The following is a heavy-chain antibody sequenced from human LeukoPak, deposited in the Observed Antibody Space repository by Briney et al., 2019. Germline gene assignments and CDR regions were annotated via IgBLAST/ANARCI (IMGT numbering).Heavy chain of an antibody. CDR3: ARMGHPDFWSGYPSYYMDV. CDR1: GGTFSSYA. CDR2: IIPILGIA. V-gene: IGHV1-69*04. Sequence: SVKVSCKASGGTFSSYAISWVRQAPGQGLEWMGRIIPILGIANYAQKFQGRVTITADKSTSTAYMEPSSLRSEDTAVYYCARMGHPDFWSGYPSYYMDVWGKGTTVTVSS. J-gene: IGHJ6*03. D-gene: IGHD3-3*01.